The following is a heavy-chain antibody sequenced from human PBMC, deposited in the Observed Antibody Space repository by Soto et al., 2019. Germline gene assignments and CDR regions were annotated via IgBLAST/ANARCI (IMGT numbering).Heavy chain of an antibody. Sequence: ASVKVSCKASGYTFTSYAISWVRQAPGQGLEWMGWISAYNGNTNYAQKLQGRVTMTTDTSTSTAYMELRSLRSDDTAVYYCARDQMVRGTGWYYYYGMDVWGQGTTVTVSS. CDR2: ISAYNGNT. D-gene: IGHD3-10*01. V-gene: IGHV1-18*04. J-gene: IGHJ6*02. CDR3: ARDQMVRGTGWYYYYGMDV. CDR1: GYTFTSYA.